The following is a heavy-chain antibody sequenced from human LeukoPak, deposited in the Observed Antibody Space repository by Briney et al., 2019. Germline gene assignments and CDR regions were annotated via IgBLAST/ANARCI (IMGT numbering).Heavy chain of an antibody. J-gene: IGHJ4*02. CDR1: GFTFSSNA. Sequence: GGSLRLSCAASGFTFSSNAMHWVRQAPGKGLEWVALISYDESYRYYADSVKGRFTISRDNSKNTLYLQMNSLRADDTAVYYCARVQWELLYPDYWGQGTLVTVSS. CDR2: ISYDESYR. D-gene: IGHD1-26*01. CDR3: ARVQWELLYPDY. V-gene: IGHV3-30-3*01.